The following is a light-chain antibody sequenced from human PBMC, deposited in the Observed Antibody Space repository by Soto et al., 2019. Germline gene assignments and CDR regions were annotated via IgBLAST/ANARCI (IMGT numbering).Light chain of an antibody. CDR1: QSVSSY. V-gene: IGKV3-11*01. CDR3: QQRSNWVS. Sequence: EIVLTQSPATLSLSPGERATLSCRASQSVSSYLAWYQQKPGQAPRLLIYDASNRTTGIPARFSGSGSGTDFTLTISSLEPEDVAVHYCQQRSNWVSFGGGTKVEIK. CDR2: DAS. J-gene: IGKJ4*01.